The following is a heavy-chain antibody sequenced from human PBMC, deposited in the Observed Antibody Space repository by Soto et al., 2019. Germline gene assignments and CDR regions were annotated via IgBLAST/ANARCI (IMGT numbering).Heavy chain of an antibody. CDR3: ARESAVAALDP. Sequence: QVQLVQSGAEVKKPGASVKVSCKASGYTFTSYGISWVRQAPGQGLEWMGWISAYNGNTNYAQKLQGRVTMTTDPSTSTAYMVLRGLRSDDTAVYYCARESAVAALDPWGQGTLVTVSS. V-gene: IGHV1-18*01. CDR2: ISAYNGNT. CDR1: GYTFTSYG. D-gene: IGHD6-19*01. J-gene: IGHJ5*02.